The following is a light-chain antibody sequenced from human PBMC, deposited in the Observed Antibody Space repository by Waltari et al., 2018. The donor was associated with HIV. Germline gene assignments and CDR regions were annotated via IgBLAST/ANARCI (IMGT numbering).Light chain of an antibody. Sequence: QSVLTQSPSVSGAPVQRVTISRTGSSYNLGAGHNVRWYRQLPGTAPKLLSYSNTNRPSWVHDRFSGSKSGTSASLAITGLQADDEAYYYYQSYDSSLSGYVFGTGTKVTGL. CDR3: QSYDSSLSGYV. V-gene: IGLV1-40*01. CDR1: SYNLGAGHN. CDR2: SNT. J-gene: IGLJ1*01.